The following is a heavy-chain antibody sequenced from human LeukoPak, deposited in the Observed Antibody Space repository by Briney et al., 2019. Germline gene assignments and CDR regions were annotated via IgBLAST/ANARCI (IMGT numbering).Heavy chain of an antibody. D-gene: IGHD3-3*01. CDR3: ARDDDTVFGVNFDS. J-gene: IGHJ4*02. CDR1: GFTFSSYA. V-gene: IGHV3-23*01. Sequence: PGGSLRLSCAASGFTFSSYAMSWVRQAPGKGLEWVSATSGSGGSTYYADSVKGRFTISRDNSKNTLYLQMNSLRAEDTAVYYCARDDDTVFGVNFDSWGQGTLVTVSS. CDR2: TSGSGGST.